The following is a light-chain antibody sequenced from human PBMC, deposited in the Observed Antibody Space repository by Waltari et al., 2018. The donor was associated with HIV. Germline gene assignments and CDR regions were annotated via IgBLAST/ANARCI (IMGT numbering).Light chain of an antibody. V-gene: IGLV3-19*01. CDR3: ACWDRSGDYIL. Sequence: SSELTQDPAVSVALGQTVKIACLGDSLRKYYASWYRLRPGQAPQLLVYGKNSRPSGIPDRFSASSSGNRAFLTITGARAEDEADYYCACWDRSGDYILFGXG. CDR2: GKN. CDR1: SLRKYY. J-gene: IGLJ2*01.